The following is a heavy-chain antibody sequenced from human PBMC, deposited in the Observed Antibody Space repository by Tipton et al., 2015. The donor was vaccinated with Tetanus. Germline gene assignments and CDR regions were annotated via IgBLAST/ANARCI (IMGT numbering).Heavy chain of an antibody. CDR1: GASIRSGGFF. V-gene: IGHV4-31*02. J-gene: IGHJ5*02. CDR2: IYYSGDT. D-gene: IGHD6-6*01. Sequence: GASIRSGGFFWNWVRQHPGKGLEWIGYIYYSGDTYINPSLKSRVTMSVDTSKNQFSLNVSSVTAADTAVYYCARDQGGGRVVRLNWFDPWGQGTLVTVSS. CDR3: ARDQGGGRVVRLNWFDP.